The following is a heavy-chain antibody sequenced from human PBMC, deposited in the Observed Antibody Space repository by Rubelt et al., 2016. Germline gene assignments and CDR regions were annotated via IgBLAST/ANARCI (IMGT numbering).Heavy chain of an antibody. CDR1: GYTFTSYG. V-gene: IGHV1-18*01. CDR2: IRAYKGNT. D-gene: IGHD2-15*01. Sequence: GAEVKKPGASVKVSCKASGYTFTSYGISWVRQAPGQGLEWMGWIRAYKGNTNYAQKLQGRVTMTTDTSTSTAYMELRSLRTDDTAVYYCARSGYCSGGSCYNYYFDYWGQGTLVTVSS. J-gene: IGHJ4*02. CDR3: ARSGYCSGGSCYNYYFDY.